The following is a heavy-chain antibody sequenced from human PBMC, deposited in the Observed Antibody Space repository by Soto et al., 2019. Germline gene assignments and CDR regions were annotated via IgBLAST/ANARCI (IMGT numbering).Heavy chain of an antibody. D-gene: IGHD3-3*01. CDR1: GFTFNYYW. CDR3: ARDRVLRFLEWLPYYGMDV. CDR2: IHSDGSST. J-gene: IGHJ6*02. Sequence: PGGSLRLSCAASGFTFNYYWMHWVRQAPGQGLVWVSHIHSDGSSTTYADSVKGRFTISRDNAKNSLYLQMNSLRAEDTAVYYCARDRVLRFLEWLPYYGMDVWGQGTTVTVSS. V-gene: IGHV3-74*01.